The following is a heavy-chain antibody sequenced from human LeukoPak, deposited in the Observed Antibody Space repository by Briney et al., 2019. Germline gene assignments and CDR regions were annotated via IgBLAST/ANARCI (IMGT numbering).Heavy chain of an antibody. CDR1: GFTFSSYE. CDR2: ISSSGSTI. J-gene: IGHJ4*02. V-gene: IGHV3-48*03. CDR3: AKGYYDSSGYYRGYFDY. Sequence: GGSLRLPCAASGFTFSSYEMNWVRQAPGKGLEWVSYISSSGSTIYYADSVKGRFTISRDNAKNSLYLQMNSLRAEDTAVYYCAKGYYDSSGYYRGYFDYWGQGTLVTVSS. D-gene: IGHD3-22*01.